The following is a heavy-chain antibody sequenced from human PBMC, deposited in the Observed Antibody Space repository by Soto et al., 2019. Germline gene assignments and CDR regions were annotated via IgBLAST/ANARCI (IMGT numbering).Heavy chain of an antibody. CDR2: ISSSSSTI. Sequence: GGSLRLSCAASGFTFSSYSMNWVRQAPGKGLEWVSYISSSSSTIYYADSVKGRFTISRDNAKNSLYLQMNSLRAEDTAVYYCAKHDILTGYPLYMDVWGKVTTVTVSS. D-gene: IGHD3-9*01. V-gene: IGHV3-48*01. J-gene: IGHJ6*03. CDR3: AKHDILTGYPLYMDV. CDR1: GFTFSSYS.